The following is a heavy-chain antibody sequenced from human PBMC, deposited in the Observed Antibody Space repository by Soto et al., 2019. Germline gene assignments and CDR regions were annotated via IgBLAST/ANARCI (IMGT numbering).Heavy chain of an antibody. CDR2: ISAYNGNT. Sequence: ASVKVSCKASGYTFTSYGISWVRQAPGQGLEWMGWISAYNGNTNYAQKLQGRVTMTTDTSTSTAYMELRSLRSDDTAVYYCARELRDTVWLFLSDYYYYGMDVWGQGTTVTVSS. CDR1: GYTFTSYG. CDR3: ARELRDTVWLFLSDYYYYGMDV. J-gene: IGHJ6*02. V-gene: IGHV1-18*01. D-gene: IGHD5-18*01.